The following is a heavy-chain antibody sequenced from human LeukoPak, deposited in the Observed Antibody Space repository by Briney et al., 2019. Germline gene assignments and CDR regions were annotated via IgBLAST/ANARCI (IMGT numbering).Heavy chain of an antibody. Sequence: GGSLRLSCAASGFTFSSSAMSWVRQAPGKGLEWVSETGGSGGSTYTFYPASVKGRFTISRDNSKNTLYLEMNSLRAEDTAVYYCARGPKYYYDSTPLLFDYWGQGTLVTVSS. CDR3: ARGPKYYYDSTPLLFDY. CDR1: GFTFSSSA. J-gene: IGHJ4*02. D-gene: IGHD3-22*01. CDR2: TGGSGGST. V-gene: IGHV3-23*01.